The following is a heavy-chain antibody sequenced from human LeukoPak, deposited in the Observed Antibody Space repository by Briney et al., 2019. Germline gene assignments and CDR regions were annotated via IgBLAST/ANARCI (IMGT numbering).Heavy chain of an antibody. Sequence: SGTLSLTCAVSGGSISSSNWWSWVRQPPGKGLEWIGEIYHSGSTNYNPSLKSRVTISVDKSKNQFSLKLSSVTAADTAVYYCARDRLNYYDSSGYSQDAFDIWGQGTMVTVSS. CDR3: ARDRLNYYDSSGYSQDAFDI. V-gene: IGHV4-4*02. D-gene: IGHD3-22*01. CDR1: GGSISSSNW. CDR2: IYHSGST. J-gene: IGHJ3*02.